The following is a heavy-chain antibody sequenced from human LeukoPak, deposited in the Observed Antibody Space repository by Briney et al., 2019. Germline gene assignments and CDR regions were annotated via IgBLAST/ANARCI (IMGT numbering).Heavy chain of an antibody. CDR1: GGSISSYY. CDR2: IWYNGGT. CDR3: ARHGGWLVPPYAFDI. Sequence: SETLSLTCTVSGGSISSYYWSWIRQPPGKALEWIGCIWYNGGTNYNPSLNSRISLLVDTSRNQFSLKLSSVTAADTAVYYCARHGGWLVPPYAFDIWGQGTMVSVSA. D-gene: IGHD3-22*01. J-gene: IGHJ3*02. V-gene: IGHV4-59*08.